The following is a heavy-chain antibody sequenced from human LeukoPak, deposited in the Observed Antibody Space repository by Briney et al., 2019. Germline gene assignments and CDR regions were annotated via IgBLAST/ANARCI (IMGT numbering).Heavy chain of an antibody. CDR3: ARTGPSRSSYRYYYYYMDV. J-gene: IGHJ6*03. Sequence: GGSLRLSCAASGFTFDDYGMSWVRQAPGKGLEWVSGINWNGGSTGYADSVKGRFTISRDNAKNSLYLQMNSLRAEDTALYHCARTGPSRSSYRYYYYYMDVWGKGTTVTVSS. D-gene: IGHD3-3*01. CDR2: INWNGGST. V-gene: IGHV3-20*01. CDR1: GFTFDDYG.